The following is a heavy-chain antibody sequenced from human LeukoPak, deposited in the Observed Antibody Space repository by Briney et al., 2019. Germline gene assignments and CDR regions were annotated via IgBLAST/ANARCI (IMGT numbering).Heavy chain of an antibody. V-gene: IGHV3-33*01. Sequence: GRSLRLSCAASGFTFSSYGMHWVRQAPGKGLEWVAVIWYDGSNKYYADSVKGRFTISRDNSKNTLYLQMNSLRAEDTAVYYCAREPNAFDIWGQGTMITVSS. CDR3: AREPNAFDI. CDR2: IWYDGSNK. CDR1: GFTFSSYG. J-gene: IGHJ3*02.